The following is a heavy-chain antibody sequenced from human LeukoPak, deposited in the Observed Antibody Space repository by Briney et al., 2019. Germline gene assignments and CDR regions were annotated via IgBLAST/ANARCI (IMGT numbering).Heavy chain of an antibody. CDR3: ARVLWFGESKKGYSYYMDV. CDR2: INHSEST. V-gene: IGHV4-34*01. Sequence: SETLSLTCAVYGGSLSGYYWSWIRQLPGKGLEWIGEINHSESTNYNPSLKSRVTISVDTSKNQFSLRLSSVTAADTAVYYCARVLWFGESKKGYSYYMDVWGKGTTVTVSS. D-gene: IGHD3-10*01. CDR1: GGSLSGYY. J-gene: IGHJ6*03.